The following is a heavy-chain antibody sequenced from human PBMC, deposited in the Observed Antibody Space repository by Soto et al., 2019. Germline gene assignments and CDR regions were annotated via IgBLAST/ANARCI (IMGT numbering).Heavy chain of an antibody. D-gene: IGHD3-10*01. CDR2: ISHDGSNK. J-gene: IGHJ4*02. CDR3: ARDRPVKARSGSLSF. Sequence: GGSLRLSCAASGFIFNNYGMHWVRQAPGKGLEWVALISHDGSNKYYADYLKGRSTISRDYSKNTLYLQMNSLRAEDTAVYYCARDRPVKARSGSLSFWGQGTLVTVSS. CDR1: GFIFNNYG. V-gene: IGHV3-30*03.